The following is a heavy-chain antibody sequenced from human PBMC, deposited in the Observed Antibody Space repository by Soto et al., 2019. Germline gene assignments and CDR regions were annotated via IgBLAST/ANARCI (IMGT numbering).Heavy chain of an antibody. CDR1: GGSISSSSYY. J-gene: IGHJ4*02. D-gene: IGHD6-19*01. CDR2: IYYSGST. V-gene: IGHV4-39*01. Sequence: PSETLSLTCTVSGGSISSSSYYWGWIRQPPGKGLEWIGSIYYSGSTYYNPSLKSRVTISVDTSKNQFSPKLSSVTAADTAVYYCARRVDSSGWYAYFDYWGQGTLVTVSS. CDR3: ARRVDSSGWYAYFDY.